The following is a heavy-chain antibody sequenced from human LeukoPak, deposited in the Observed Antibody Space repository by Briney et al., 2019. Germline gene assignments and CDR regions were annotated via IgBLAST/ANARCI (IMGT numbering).Heavy chain of an antibody. V-gene: IGHV3-30*02. J-gene: IGHJ4*02. CDR2: IRYDGSNK. CDR1: GFTFSSYG. Sequence: PGGSLRLSCAASGFTFSSYGMHWVRQAPGNGLEWVAFIRYDGSNKCYADSVKGRFTISRDNSKNTLYLQMNSLRAEDTAVYYCANPNYYDSSGYYSDDYWGQGTLVTVSS. CDR3: ANPNYYDSSGYYSDDY. D-gene: IGHD3-22*01.